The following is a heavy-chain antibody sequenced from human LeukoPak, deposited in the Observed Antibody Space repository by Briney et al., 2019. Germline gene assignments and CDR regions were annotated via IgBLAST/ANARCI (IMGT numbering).Heavy chain of an antibody. CDR3: ARESQKRKLGIGDY. CDR1: GYTFTGYY. CDR2: INPNSGGT. J-gene: IGHJ4*02. D-gene: IGHD7-27*01. V-gene: IGHV1-2*02. Sequence: GASVKVSCKASGYTFTGYYMHWVRQAPGQGLEWMGWINPNSGGTNYAQKFQGRVTMTRDTSISTAYMELSRLRSDDTAVYYCARESQKRKLGIGDYWGQGTLVTVSS.